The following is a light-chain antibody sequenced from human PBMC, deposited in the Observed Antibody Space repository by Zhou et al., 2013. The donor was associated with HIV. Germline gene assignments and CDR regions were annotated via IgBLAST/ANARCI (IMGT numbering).Light chain of an antibody. CDR2: AAS. CDR3: QKYNSVPLT. Sequence: DIQMTQSPSSLSASVGDRVTITCRASQGIGNYLAWYQQRPGKVPKILIYAASTLQSGVPSRFSGGGSGTDFTLTISSLQPEDVATYYCQKYNSVPLTFGGGTKVQIK. V-gene: IGKV1-27*01. J-gene: IGKJ4*01. CDR1: QGIGNY.